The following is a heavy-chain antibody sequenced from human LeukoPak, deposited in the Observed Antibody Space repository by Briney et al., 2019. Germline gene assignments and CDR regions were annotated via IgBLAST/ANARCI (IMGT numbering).Heavy chain of an antibody. Sequence: SQTLSLTCVISGDSFSSNSATWTWIRQSPSRGFEWLGRTYYRSKWSSDYAVSVKSRISIDPDTSKNQFSLHLNSVSPEDTAVYYCARAESLTGQNWFDPWGQGTLVTVSS. V-gene: IGHV6-1*01. CDR2: TYYRSKWSS. CDR3: ARAESLTGQNWFDP. J-gene: IGHJ5*02. CDR1: GDSFSSNSAT. D-gene: IGHD1-14*01.